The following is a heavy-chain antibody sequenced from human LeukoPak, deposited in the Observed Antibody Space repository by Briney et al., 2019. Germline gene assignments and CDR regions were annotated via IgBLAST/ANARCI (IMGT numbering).Heavy chain of an antibody. CDR3: AKMDTAMAN. CDR2: IKQDGSEK. V-gene: IGHV3-7*01. D-gene: IGHD5-18*01. CDR1: GFTFSSYW. J-gene: IGHJ4*02. Sequence: GGSLRLSCAASGFTFSSYWMRWVRQAPGKGLEWVANIKQDGSEKYYVDSVKGRFTISRDNSKNTLYLQMNSLRAEDTAVYYCAKMDTAMANWGQGTLVTVSS.